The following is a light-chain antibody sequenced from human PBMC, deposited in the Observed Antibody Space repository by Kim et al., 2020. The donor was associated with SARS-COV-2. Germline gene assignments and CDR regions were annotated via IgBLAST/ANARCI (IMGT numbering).Light chain of an antibody. CDR1: QSVSSSC. CDR2: GAS. V-gene: IGKV3D-7*01. J-gene: IGKJ2*01. Sequence: PGERVTLSCRASQSVSSSCLTWYQQKPGQAARLLIYGASTRATGIPARFSGSGSGTDFTLTISSLQPEDFAVYYCQQDYNLPYTFGQGTKLEI. CDR3: QQDYNLPYT.